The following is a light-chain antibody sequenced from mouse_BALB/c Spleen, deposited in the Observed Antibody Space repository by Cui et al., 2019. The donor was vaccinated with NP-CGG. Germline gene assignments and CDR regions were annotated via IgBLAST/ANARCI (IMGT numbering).Light chain of an antibody. CDR3: ALWYSNHWV. CDR1: TGAVTTGNY. CDR2: GTN. J-gene: IGLJ1*01. Sequence: QAVVTQEIALTTSPCETVRTTCRSSTGAVTTGNYANCVQEKPDHLFTGLIGGTNNRAPGVPARFSGSLIGDKAALTITGAQTEDEAIYFCALWYSNHWVFGGGAKLTVL. V-gene: IGLV1*01.